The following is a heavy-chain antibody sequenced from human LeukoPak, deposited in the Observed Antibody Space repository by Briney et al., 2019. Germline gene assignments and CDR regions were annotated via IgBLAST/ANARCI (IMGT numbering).Heavy chain of an antibody. V-gene: IGHV1-2*02. Sequence: GASVKVSCKTSGYTFTGYYMHWVRQAPGQGLEWMGWINPNSGGTKYAQKFQGRVTMTRDTSISTAYMELSRLRSDDTAVYYCARDRTAMVSGWFDPWGQGTLVTVSS. CDR3: ARDRTAMVSGWFDP. D-gene: IGHD5-18*01. CDR1: GYTFTGYY. J-gene: IGHJ5*02. CDR2: INPNSGGT.